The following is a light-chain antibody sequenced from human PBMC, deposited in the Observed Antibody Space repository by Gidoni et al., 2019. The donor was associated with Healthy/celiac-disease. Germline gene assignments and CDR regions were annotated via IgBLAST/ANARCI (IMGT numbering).Light chain of an antibody. J-gene: IGKJ5*01. Sequence: DIQMTQSPSTLSASVGDRVTITCRASQSISSWLAWYQQKPGKAPKLLIYKASSLESGVPSRFSGSGSGTEFTLTISSLQPDDCATYYCQQYNSYPITFGQGKRLEIK. V-gene: IGKV1-5*03. CDR3: QQYNSYPIT. CDR2: KAS. CDR1: QSISSW.